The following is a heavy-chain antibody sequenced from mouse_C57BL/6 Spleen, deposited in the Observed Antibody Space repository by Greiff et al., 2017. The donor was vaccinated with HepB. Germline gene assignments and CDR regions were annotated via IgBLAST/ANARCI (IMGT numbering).Heavy chain of an antibody. D-gene: IGHD2-12*01. CDR2: INPNNGGT. CDR1: GYTFTDYN. CDR3: AKGPLLRGV. J-gene: IGHJ1*03. V-gene: IGHV1-22*01. Sequence: EVKLVESGPELVKPGASVKMSCKASGYTFTDYNMHWVKQSHGKSLEWIGYINPNNGGTSYNQKFKGKATLTVNKSSSTAYMELRSLTSEDSAVYYCAKGPLLRGVWGTGTTVTVSS.